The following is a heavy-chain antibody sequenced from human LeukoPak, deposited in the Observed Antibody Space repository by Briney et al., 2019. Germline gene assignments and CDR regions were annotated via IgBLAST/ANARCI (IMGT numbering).Heavy chain of an antibody. CDR2: INSDGSST. V-gene: IGHV3-74*01. CDR3: ARERDCSGGRCYGAFDI. Sequence: PGGSLRLSCAASGFTFSDFQMSWLRQAPGKGLVWVSRINSDGSSTSYADSVKGRFTISRDNAKNTLYLQMNSLRAEDTAVYYCARERDCSGGRCYGAFDIWGQGTMVTVSS. CDR1: GFTFSDFQ. J-gene: IGHJ3*02. D-gene: IGHD2-15*01.